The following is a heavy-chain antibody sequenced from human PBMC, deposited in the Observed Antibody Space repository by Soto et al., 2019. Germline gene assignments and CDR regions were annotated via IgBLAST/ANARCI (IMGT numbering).Heavy chain of an antibody. CDR1: GYTFTSCG. Sequence: EASVKVSCKASGYTFTSCGRSWVRQAPGQGLEWMGWISAYNGNTNYAQKLQGRVTMTTDTSTSTAYMELRSLRSDDTAVYYCARDWGLWFGAYYYYGMDVWGQGTTATVSS. V-gene: IGHV1-18*01. CDR3: ARDWGLWFGAYYYYGMDV. CDR2: ISAYNGNT. D-gene: IGHD3-10*01. J-gene: IGHJ6*02.